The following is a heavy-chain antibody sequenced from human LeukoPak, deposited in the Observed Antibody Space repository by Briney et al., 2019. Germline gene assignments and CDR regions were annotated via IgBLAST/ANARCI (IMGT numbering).Heavy chain of an antibody. V-gene: IGHV4-34*01. Sequence: PSETLSFTCTVSGGSISSYYWSWIRQPPGKGLEWIGEINHSGSTNYNPSLKSRVTISVDTSKNQFSLKLSSVTAADTAVYYCARGYYYDSSGSDINFDYWGQGTPVTVSS. J-gene: IGHJ4*02. CDR3: ARGYYYDSSGSDINFDY. D-gene: IGHD3-22*01. CDR2: INHSGST. CDR1: GGSISSYY.